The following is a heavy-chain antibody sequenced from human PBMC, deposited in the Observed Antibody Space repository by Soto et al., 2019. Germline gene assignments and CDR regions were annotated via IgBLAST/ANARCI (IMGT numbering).Heavy chain of an antibody. V-gene: IGHV5-51*01. D-gene: IGHD1-1*01. J-gene: IGHJ4*01. Sequence: GESLKISCQCSGYNFYNFRIGRVRQLPGKGLEWMGIIYPGDHETRYSPSFHGKGTISAGQSHNTAYLQGNSLEAPDTAHYFCSRRPHNSPYFDFWGQGAMVTVSS. CDR1: GYNFYNFR. CDR3: SRRPHNSPYFDF. CDR2: IYPGDHET.